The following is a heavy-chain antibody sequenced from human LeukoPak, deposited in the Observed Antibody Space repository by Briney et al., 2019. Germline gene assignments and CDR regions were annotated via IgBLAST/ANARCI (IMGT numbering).Heavy chain of an antibody. Sequence: SQTLSLTCTVSGGSISSGDYSWSWSRQPPGKGLEWIGYIYYSGSTYYNPSLKSRVTISVDTSKNQFSLKLSSVTAADTAVYYCARDTDYDSSGYTTVWGQGTLVTVSS. CDR2: IYYSGST. CDR3: ARDTDYDSSGYTTV. CDR1: GGSISSGDYS. V-gene: IGHV4-30-4*01. J-gene: IGHJ4*02. D-gene: IGHD3-22*01.